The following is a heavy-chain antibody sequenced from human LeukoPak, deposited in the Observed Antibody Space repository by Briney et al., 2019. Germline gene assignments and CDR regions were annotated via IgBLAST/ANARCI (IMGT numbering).Heavy chain of an antibody. Sequence: SETLSLTCTVSGGSISSGSYYWSWIRQPAGKGLEWIGRIYTSGSTNYNPSLKSRVTVSVDTSKNQFSLKLSSVTAADTAVYYCARTTYGSGSYVDYWGQGTLVTVSS. J-gene: IGHJ4*02. CDR1: GGSISSGSYY. CDR2: IYTSGST. D-gene: IGHD3-10*01. CDR3: ARTTYGSGSYVDY. V-gene: IGHV4-61*02.